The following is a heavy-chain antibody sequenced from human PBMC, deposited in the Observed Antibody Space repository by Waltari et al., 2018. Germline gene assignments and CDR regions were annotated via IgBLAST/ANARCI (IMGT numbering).Heavy chain of an antibody. D-gene: IGHD2-8*02. Sequence: QVQLVQSGAEVKKPGASVKVSCKASGYTFTSYDINWMRQATGQGLEWMGVKKPNRANTDYAQKFQGRVTMTRNTSISTAYMELSSLRSEDTAVYYCARVWSAARPDYWGQGTLVTVSS. V-gene: IGHV1-8*01. J-gene: IGHJ4*02. CDR2: KKPNRANT. CDR3: ARVWSAARPDY. CDR1: GYTFTSYD.